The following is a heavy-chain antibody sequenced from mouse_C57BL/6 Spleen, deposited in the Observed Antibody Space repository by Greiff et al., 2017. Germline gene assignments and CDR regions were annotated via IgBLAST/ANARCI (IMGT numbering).Heavy chain of an antibody. CDR2: IYPGDGDT. V-gene: IGHV1-82*01. CDR1: GYAFSSSW. CDR3: ARESYGS. Sequence: VKLMESGPELVKPGASVKISCKASGYAFSSSWMNWVKQRPGKGLEWIGRIYPGDGDTNYNGKFKGKATLTADKSSSTAYMQLSSLTSEDSAVYFCARESYGSWGQGTTLTVSS. D-gene: IGHD2-1*01. J-gene: IGHJ2*01.